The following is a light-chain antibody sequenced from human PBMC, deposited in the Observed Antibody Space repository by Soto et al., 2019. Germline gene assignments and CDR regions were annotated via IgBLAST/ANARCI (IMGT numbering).Light chain of an antibody. Sequence: DIQMTQSPSSLSASVGDRVTITCRASQSIGSYLSWYQQKAGKAPKLLIYNASSLQSGVPSRFSGSGSGTDFTLTISSLQPEDFATYYCQQSSIAPRTFGQGTKLEIK. CDR2: NAS. CDR3: QQSSIAPRT. V-gene: IGKV1-39*01. J-gene: IGKJ2*01. CDR1: QSIGSY.